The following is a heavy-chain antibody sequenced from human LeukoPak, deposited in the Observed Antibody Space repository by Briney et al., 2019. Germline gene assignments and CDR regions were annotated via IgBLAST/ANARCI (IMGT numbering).Heavy chain of an antibody. Sequence: SGPTLVKPTQTLTLTCNFSVFSLNTSGVGGGWIRQPPGKALEWLALIYWDDDKRYSPSLKSRLTITKDTSKNQVVLTMTNMDPVDTATYYCAHTGLWLQSDYWGQGTLVTVSS. J-gene: IGHJ4*02. CDR2: IYWDDDK. V-gene: IGHV2-5*02. CDR3: AHTGLWLQSDY. D-gene: IGHD5-24*01. CDR1: VFSLNTSGVG.